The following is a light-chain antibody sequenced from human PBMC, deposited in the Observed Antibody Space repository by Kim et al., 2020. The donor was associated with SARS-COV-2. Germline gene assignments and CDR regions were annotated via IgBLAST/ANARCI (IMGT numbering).Light chain of an antibody. J-gene: IGLJ3*02. Sequence: SPGKTVTISCTRSSGSIASNYVQWYQQRPGSSPTTVIYEDNQRPSGVPDRFSGSIDSSSNSASLTISGLKTEDEADYYCQSYDWVFGGGTKVTVL. CDR1: SGSIASNY. CDR2: EDN. CDR3: QSYDWV. V-gene: IGLV6-57*01.